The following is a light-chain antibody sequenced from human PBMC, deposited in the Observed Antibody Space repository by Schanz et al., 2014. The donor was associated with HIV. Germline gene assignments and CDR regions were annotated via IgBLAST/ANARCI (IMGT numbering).Light chain of an antibody. Sequence: QSALTQPASVSGTPGQSITISCTGSSSDVGGYNYVSWYQQHPDKAPQLMIYEVSKRPSGVSNRFSGSKSGNTASLTISGLQAEDEADYYCCSYTTTSTYVFGAGTKVTVL. CDR2: EVS. CDR1: SSDVGGYNY. CDR3: CSYTTTSTYV. V-gene: IGLV2-14*01. J-gene: IGLJ1*01.